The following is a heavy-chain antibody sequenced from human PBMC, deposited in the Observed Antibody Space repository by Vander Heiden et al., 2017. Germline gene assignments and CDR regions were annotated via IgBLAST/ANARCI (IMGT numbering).Heavy chain of an antibody. Sequence: EVQLLDSGGGLVQPGGSLRLSCVASGFTFSRYGMSWVRQAPGKGLEWVSTVGGSGSLTYYADSVQGRFTISRDNSKNTLYLQMNSLRAEDTAVYYCAKRGHCSSTTCYRYFDYWGQGTLVTVSS. CDR2: VGGSGSLT. D-gene: IGHD2-2*01. CDR1: GFTFSRYG. CDR3: AKRGHCSSTTCYRYFDY. V-gene: IGHV3-23*01. J-gene: IGHJ4*02.